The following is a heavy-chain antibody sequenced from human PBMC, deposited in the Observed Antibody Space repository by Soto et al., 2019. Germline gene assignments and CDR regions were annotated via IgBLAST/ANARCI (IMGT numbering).Heavy chain of an antibody. CDR3: SGCSGGACHQNYGMDV. CDR2: ISPSTSHI. J-gene: IGHJ6*02. D-gene: IGHD2-15*01. V-gene: IGHV3-21*01. Sequence: EVHLVESGGGLVKPGGSLRLSCAVSGLTFSSCTMNWVRQAPGKGLEWVSSISPSTSHIYYADSVKGRFTISRDNAKNSLFLPMNSLRAEDTAVYYCSGCSGGACHQNYGMDVWGQGTTVTVSS. CDR1: GLTFSSCT.